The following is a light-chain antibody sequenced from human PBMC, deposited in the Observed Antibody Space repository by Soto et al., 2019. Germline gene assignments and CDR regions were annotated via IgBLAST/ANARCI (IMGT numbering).Light chain of an antibody. V-gene: IGKV3-20*01. CDR1: QGVSSTY. CDR2: GAS. CDR3: QQYGXSPWT. Sequence: EIVLTQSPGTLSLSPGERATLSCRASQGVSSTYLAWYQHKPGQAPRLLIYGASSRATGIPDRFSGSGSGTDFTLTISSLEPEDFAVYYCQQYGXSPWTFGQGTKVDIK. J-gene: IGKJ1*01.